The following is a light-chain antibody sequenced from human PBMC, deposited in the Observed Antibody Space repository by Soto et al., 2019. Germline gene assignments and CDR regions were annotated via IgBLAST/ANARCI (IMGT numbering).Light chain of an antibody. CDR2: GVS. Sequence: QSALTQPASVSGSPGQSITISCTGTSSDVGGYNYVSWYQQHPGKAPKLMIYGVSNRPSGVSNRFSGSKSGNTASLTISGLQAEDEADYYCSSYTRSSTLFGGGTKLTVL. CDR3: SSYTRSSTL. J-gene: IGLJ2*01. CDR1: SSDVGGYNY. V-gene: IGLV2-14*01.